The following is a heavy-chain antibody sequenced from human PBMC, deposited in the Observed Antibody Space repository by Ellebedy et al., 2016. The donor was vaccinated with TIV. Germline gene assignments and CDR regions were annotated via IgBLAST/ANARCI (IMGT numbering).Heavy chain of an antibody. J-gene: IGHJ3*02. Sequence: SETLSLTCTVSGGSIGSYDWSWIRQPPGKGLEWIGYIHHSGSTNYNPSLKSRVIISVDTSKNQFSLKLSSVTAADTAVYYCARGGYGGYDSVDALDIWGQGTMVTVSS. CDR3: ARGGYGGYDSVDALDI. V-gene: IGHV4-4*09. CDR1: GGSIGSYD. D-gene: IGHD5-12*01. CDR2: IHHSGST.